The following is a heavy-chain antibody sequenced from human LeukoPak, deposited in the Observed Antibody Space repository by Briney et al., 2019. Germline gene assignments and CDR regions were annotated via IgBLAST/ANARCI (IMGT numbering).Heavy chain of an antibody. CDR1: GFTFSSYW. V-gene: IGHV3-7*01. Sequence: PGRSLRLSCAASGFTFSSYWMSWVRQAPGKGLEWVSNIKQDGSEKYYVDSVHGRFTIYRDNAKNSLYLQMNRLRAEDTAVHYCAPHSRDPWRQGTMVAVSS. D-gene: IGHD6-13*01. CDR3: APHSRDP. CDR2: IKQDGSEK. J-gene: IGHJ5*02.